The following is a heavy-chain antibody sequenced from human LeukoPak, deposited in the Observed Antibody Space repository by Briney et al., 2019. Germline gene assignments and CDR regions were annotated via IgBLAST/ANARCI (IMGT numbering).Heavy chain of an antibody. CDR2: IYYSGST. Sequence: PSETLSLTCTVSGGSISSGSYYCSWVRQPPGKGLGLIGYIYYSGSTSYTPSRQSRITISVDTSKHQFSLKLSSVTAADTAVYYCDRVSVSGWSDFASAFDIWGQGTMVTVSS. J-gene: IGHJ3*02. CDR3: DRVSVSGWSDFASAFDI. CDR1: GGSISSGSYY. D-gene: IGHD2-15*01. V-gene: IGHV4-30-4*08.